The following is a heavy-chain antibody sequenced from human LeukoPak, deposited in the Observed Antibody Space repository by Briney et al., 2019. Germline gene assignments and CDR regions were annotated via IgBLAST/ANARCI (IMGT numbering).Heavy chain of an antibody. Sequence: PGGSLRPSCAASGFTFSSYAMSWVRLAPGKGLEWVSSITGSGGTTYYADSVKGRFTISRDNSKNTLYLQMNSLRAEDTAVYYCAGNWGRYYFDYWGQGTLVTVSS. CDR1: GFTFSSYA. J-gene: IGHJ4*02. CDR3: AGNWGRYYFDY. V-gene: IGHV3-23*01. D-gene: IGHD3-16*01. CDR2: ITGSGGTT.